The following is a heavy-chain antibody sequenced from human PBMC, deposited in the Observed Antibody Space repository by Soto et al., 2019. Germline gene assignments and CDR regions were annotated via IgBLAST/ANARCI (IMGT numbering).Heavy chain of an antibody. CDR1: GFTFSSYA. J-gene: IGHJ4*02. CDR2: ISYDGSNK. Sequence: GGSLRLSCAASGFTFSSYAMHWVRQAPGKGLEWVAVISYDGSNKYYADSVKGRFTISRDNSKNTLYLQMNSLRAEDTAVYYCARVAGYSSGWSGSYWGQGTLVTVSS. V-gene: IGHV3-30-3*01. CDR3: ARVAGYSSGWSGSY. D-gene: IGHD6-19*01.